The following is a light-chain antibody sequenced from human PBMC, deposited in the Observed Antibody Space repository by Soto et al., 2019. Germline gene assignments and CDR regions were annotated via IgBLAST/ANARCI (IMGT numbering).Light chain of an antibody. Sequence: QSVLTQPAPVSGSPGQSITISCTGTSGYIGGYDYVSWYQQHPGKAPKLMIYDVSNRPSGVSNRFSGSKSGTTASLTISGLQAEDEADYYCSSYTSSNTYVFGTGTKVTVL. CDR1: SGYIGGYDY. CDR3: SSYTSSNTYV. V-gene: IGLV2-14*03. CDR2: DVS. J-gene: IGLJ1*01.